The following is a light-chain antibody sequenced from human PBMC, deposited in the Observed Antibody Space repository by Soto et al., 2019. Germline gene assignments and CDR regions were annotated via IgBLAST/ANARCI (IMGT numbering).Light chain of an antibody. V-gene: IGLV2-14*01. CDR1: SSDVGAYNY. J-gene: IGLJ2*01. Sequence: QSVLTQPASVSGSPGQSITISCTGTSSDVGAYNYVSWYQQYPGKAPKLMIYEVTNRPSGVSNRFSGSKSGNTASLSISGLQAEDEAEYYCCSYTSTTTRVIFGGGTKLTVL. CDR3: CSYTSTTTRVI. CDR2: EVT.